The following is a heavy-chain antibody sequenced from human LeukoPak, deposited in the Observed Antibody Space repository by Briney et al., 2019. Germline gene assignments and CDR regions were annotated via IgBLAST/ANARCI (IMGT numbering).Heavy chain of an antibody. CDR1: HYTLNNYG. V-gene: IGHV1-18*01. J-gene: IGHJ4*02. D-gene: IGHD1-26*01. CDR3: ARFPLDSWATSSGSRRPAFDH. CDR2: ISAYNGDT. Sequence: AAVNVSLQGSHYTLNNYGSRGLRPAPGQGLEWMGWISAYNGDTHYAQNLQGRVTMTTDTSTNTAYMELGSLRADNTAVYYCARFPLDSWATSSGSRRPAFDHWGQGTLVTVSS.